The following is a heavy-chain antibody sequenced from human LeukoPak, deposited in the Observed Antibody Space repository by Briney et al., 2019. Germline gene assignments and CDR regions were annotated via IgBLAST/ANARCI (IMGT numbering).Heavy chain of an antibody. CDR1: GYSIRSGYH. CDR2: INYSEKP. V-gene: IGHV4-38-2*02. D-gene: IGHD4-11*01. CDR3: ARSEINDYMNY. J-gene: IGHJ4*02. Sequence: SETLSLSCSVSGYSIRSGYHWAWIRQPPGKGLEWIGSINYSEKPYYNPSLKSRVTISVDTSKNQFSLKMTSVTAADTAFYFCARSEINDYMNYWGQGMPVTVSS.